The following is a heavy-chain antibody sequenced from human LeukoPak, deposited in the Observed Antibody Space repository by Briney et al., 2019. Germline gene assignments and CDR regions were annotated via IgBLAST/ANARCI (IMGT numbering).Heavy chain of an antibody. CDR2: ISGRGGST. Sequence: QPGGSLRLSCAASRFTFDSYVMSWVRQAPGKGLEWVAAISGRGGSTYYADSVKGRFTISRENSKNTLYLQMNSLRAEDTAVYYCAKPITVIADAFDIWGQGTMVTVSS. J-gene: IGHJ3*02. CDR3: AKPITVIADAFDI. V-gene: IGHV3-23*01. D-gene: IGHD3-22*01. CDR1: RFTFDSYV.